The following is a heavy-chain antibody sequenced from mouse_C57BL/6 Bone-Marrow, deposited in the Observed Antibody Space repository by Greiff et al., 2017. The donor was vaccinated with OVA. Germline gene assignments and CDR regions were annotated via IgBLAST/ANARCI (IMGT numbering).Heavy chain of an antibody. J-gene: IGHJ2*01. D-gene: IGHD1-1*01. Sequence: VQLQQSGPELVKPGASVKISCKASGYSFTGYYMNWVKQSPEKSLEWIGEINPSTGGTTYNQKFKAKATLTVDKSSSTAYMQLKSLTSEDSAVYYCATEAYYYGSSSYYFDYWGQGTTLTVSS. CDR1: GYSFTGYY. CDR3: ATEAYYYGSSSYYFDY. CDR2: INPSTGGT. V-gene: IGHV1-42*01.